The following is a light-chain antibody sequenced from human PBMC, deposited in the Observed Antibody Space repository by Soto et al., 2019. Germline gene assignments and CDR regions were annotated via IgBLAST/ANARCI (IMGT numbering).Light chain of an antibody. V-gene: IGLV2-14*03. CDR2: DVS. J-gene: IGLJ2*01. Sequence: QSALTQPASVSGSPGQSITISCTGTSSDVGGYNYVSWYQQHPGKAPKLLIYDVSNRPSGVSNRFSGSKSGNTASLTISGLQAEDEGDYYCNSYTTSNTRVFGGGTKLTVL. CDR3: NSYTTSNTRV. CDR1: SSDVGGYNY.